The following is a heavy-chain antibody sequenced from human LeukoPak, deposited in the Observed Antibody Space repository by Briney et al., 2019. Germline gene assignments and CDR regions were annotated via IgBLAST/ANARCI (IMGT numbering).Heavy chain of an antibody. CDR1: GYTFISYG. CDR3: ARAIFVGYSGFDY. CDR2: INPNSGGT. J-gene: IGHJ4*02. Sequence: ASVKVSCKASGYTFISYGISWVRHAPGQGLEWMGWINPNSGGTNYAQKFQGRVTLTRDTSISTAYMELSRLRSDDTAVYYCARAIFVGYSGFDYWGQGTLVTVSS. D-gene: IGHD1-26*01. V-gene: IGHV1-2*02.